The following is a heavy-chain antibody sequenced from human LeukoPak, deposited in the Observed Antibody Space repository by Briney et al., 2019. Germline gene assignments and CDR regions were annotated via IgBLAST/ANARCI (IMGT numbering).Heavy chain of an antibody. CDR1: GFTFSSHW. V-gene: IGHV3-74*01. CDR3: ARISLSGWVNDH. CDR2: ISSDGSST. J-gene: IGHJ4*02. D-gene: IGHD6-19*01. Sequence: GGSLRLSCAASGFTFSSHWMHWVRQAPGKGLVWVTRISSDGSSTRSADSVKGRFTISRDNAKNTLYLQMSSLRAEDTAMYYCARISLSGWVNDHWGQGTLVTVSS.